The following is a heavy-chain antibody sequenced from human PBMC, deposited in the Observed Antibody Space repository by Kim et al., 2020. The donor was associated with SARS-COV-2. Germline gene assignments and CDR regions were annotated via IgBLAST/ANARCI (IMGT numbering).Heavy chain of an antibody. Sequence: AESRKGRFTISRDSATNTLFLQMNSLRVEDTGVYFCARGKGRHGWSDPWGQGTLVTVSS. J-gene: IGHJ5*02. D-gene: IGHD4-17*01. V-gene: IGHV3-74*01. CDR3: ARGKGRHGWSDP.